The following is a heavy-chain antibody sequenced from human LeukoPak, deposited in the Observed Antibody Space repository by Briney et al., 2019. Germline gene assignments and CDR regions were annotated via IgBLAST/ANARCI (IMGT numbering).Heavy chain of an antibody. CDR2: IYTSGST. Sequence: SETLSLTCTVSGGSISSYYWSWIRQPAGKGLEWIGRIYTSGSTNYNPSLKSRVTMSVDTSKNQFSLKLSSVTAADTAVYYCAREYSSGWYDSYYFDYWGQGTLVTVSS. J-gene: IGHJ4*02. D-gene: IGHD6-19*01. V-gene: IGHV4-4*07. CDR3: AREYSSGWYDSYYFDY. CDR1: GGSISSYY.